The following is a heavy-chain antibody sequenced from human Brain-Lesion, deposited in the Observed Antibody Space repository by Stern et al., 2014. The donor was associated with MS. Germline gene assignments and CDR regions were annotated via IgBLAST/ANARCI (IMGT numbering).Heavy chain of an antibody. J-gene: IGHJ4*02. V-gene: IGHV3-9*01. CDR3: AKDMMDYFGSGTFGSFDH. D-gene: IGHD3-10*01. Sequence: VQLVQSGGGVVQPGRSLRLSCEASGFSFEDHGMHWVRQAPGKGLEWVGGITWNSGTIAYADSVKGRFTISRDDAKNSLYLHMNGLRAEDTALYYCAKDMMDYFGSGTFGSFDHWGQGTLVTVSS. CDR1: GFSFEDHG. CDR2: ITWNSGTI.